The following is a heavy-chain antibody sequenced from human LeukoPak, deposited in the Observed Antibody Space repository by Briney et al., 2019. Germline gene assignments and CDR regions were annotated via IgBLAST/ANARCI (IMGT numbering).Heavy chain of an antibody. CDR1: GGSISSSNW. CDR3: ARAIVPMVRGVIIPYYYYGMDV. Sequence: SETLSLTCAVSGGSISSSNWWSWVRQPPGKGLEWIGEIYHSGSTNYNPSLKSRVTISVDKPKNQFSLKLSSVTAADTAVYYCARAIVPMVRGVIIPYYYYGMDVWGKGTTVTVSS. D-gene: IGHD3-10*01. V-gene: IGHV4-4*02. J-gene: IGHJ6*04. CDR2: IYHSGST.